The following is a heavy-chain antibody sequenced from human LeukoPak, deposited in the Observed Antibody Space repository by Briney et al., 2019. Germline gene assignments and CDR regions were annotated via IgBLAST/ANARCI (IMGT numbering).Heavy chain of an antibody. D-gene: IGHD3-16*02. Sequence: LTGGSLRLSCAASGFTFSSYWMHWVRQAPGKGLVWVSRINSDGSSTSYADSVKGRFTISRDNAKNTLYLQMNSLRAEDTAVYYCATTPYMITFGGVIGQPYDYWGQGTLVTVSS. CDR3: ATTPYMITFGGVIGQPYDY. V-gene: IGHV3-74*01. CDR2: INSDGSST. J-gene: IGHJ4*02. CDR1: GFTFSSYW.